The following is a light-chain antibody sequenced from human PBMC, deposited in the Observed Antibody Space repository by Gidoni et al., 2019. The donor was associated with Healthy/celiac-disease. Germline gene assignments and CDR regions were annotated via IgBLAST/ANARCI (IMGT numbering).Light chain of an antibody. CDR1: QGVSSSY. V-gene: IGKV3-20*01. CDR2: GAS. CDR3: QQYGSSPV. J-gene: IGKJ4*01. Sequence: EIVLTQPPGTLSLSPGERPTLPCRASQGVSSSYLAWYQQGPGQAPRLLIYGASSRATGIPDRFSGSGSGTDFTLTISKLEPDDFAVYYCQQYGSSPVFGGGTKVEIK.